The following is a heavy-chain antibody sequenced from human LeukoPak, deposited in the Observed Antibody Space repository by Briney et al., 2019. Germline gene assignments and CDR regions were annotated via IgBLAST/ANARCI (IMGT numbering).Heavy chain of an antibody. J-gene: IGHJ3*02. Sequence: SVKVSCKASGGTFSSYAISWVRQAPGQGLEWMGGIIPIFGTANYAQKFQGRVTITADESTSTAYMELSSLRSEDTAVYYCASPSTTVTTYDAFDIWGQGTMVTVSS. CDR2: IIPIFGTA. V-gene: IGHV1-69*01. CDR1: GGTFSSYA. CDR3: ASPSTTVTTYDAFDI. D-gene: IGHD4-17*01.